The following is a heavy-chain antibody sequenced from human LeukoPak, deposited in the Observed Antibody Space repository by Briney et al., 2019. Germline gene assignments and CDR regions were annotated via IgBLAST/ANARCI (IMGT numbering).Heavy chain of an antibody. CDR3: ARGLPPSY. CDR1: GGSFSGYY. Sequence: SETLSLTCAVYGGSFSGYYWSWIRHPPGKGLEWIGEINHSGSTNYNPSLKSRVTISVDTSKNQFSLKLSSVTAADTAVYYCARGLPPSYWGQGTLVTVSS. J-gene: IGHJ4*02. V-gene: IGHV4-34*01. CDR2: INHSGST.